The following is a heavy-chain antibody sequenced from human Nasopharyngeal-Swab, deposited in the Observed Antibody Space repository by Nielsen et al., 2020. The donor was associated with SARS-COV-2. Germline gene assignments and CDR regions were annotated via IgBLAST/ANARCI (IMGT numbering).Heavy chain of an antibody. CDR3: ARVDVDTSMTH. Sequence: SGPTLVKPSQSFTLTCPFSGFSLSTSGMRVSWIRQPPGKALEWLARIDWDDDKFYSTSLKTRLTISKDTSKNRVVLTMTNMDPVDTATYYCARVDVDTSMTHWGQGTLVTVSS. CDR1: GFSLSTSGMR. D-gene: IGHD5-18*01. J-gene: IGHJ4*02. V-gene: IGHV2-70*04. CDR2: IDWDDDK.